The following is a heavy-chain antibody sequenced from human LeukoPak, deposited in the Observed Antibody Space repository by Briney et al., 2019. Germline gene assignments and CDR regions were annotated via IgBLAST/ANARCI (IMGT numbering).Heavy chain of an antibody. CDR1: GFTFSSYA. CDR2: ISSNGGST. D-gene: IGHD3-22*01. J-gene: IGHJ4*02. V-gene: IGHV3-64*01. CDR3: AREAYYDSSGYYSRGYYFDY. Sequence: QPGGSLRLSCAASGFTFSSYAMHWVRQAPGKGLEYVSAISSNGGSTYYANSVKGRFTISRDNAKNSLYLQMNSLRAEDTAVYYCAREAYYDSSGYYSRGYYFDYWGQGTLVTVSS.